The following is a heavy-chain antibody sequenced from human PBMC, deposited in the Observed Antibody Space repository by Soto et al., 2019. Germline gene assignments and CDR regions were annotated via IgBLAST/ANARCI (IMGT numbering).Heavy chain of an antibody. CDR3: AREGYNYNGMDV. J-gene: IGHJ6*02. D-gene: IGHD3-10*01. CDR1: GVSISSGDYY. CDR2: IYYSGST. Sequence: QVQLQESGPGLVKPSQTLSLTCTVSGVSISSGDYYWSWIRQHPGKGLEWIGYIYYSGSTGYNPSLKSRLTISLDPSKNQFSLKLSSVTAADTAVYYCAREGYNYNGMDVWGQGTTVTVSS. V-gene: IGHV4-30-4*01.